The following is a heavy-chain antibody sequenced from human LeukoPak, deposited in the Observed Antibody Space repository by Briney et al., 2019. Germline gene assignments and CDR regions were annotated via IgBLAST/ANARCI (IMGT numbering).Heavy chain of an antibody. Sequence: PSETLSLTCTVSGYSISSGYYWGWIRQPPGNGLEWIGSIYHSGSTYYNPSLKSRVTISVDTSKNQFSLKLSSVTAADTAVYYCARVRVHYDFWSGYPDYFDYWGQGTLVTVSS. CDR1: GYSISSGYY. V-gene: IGHV4-38-2*02. D-gene: IGHD3-3*01. J-gene: IGHJ4*02. CDR3: ARVRVHYDFWSGYPDYFDY. CDR2: IYHSGST.